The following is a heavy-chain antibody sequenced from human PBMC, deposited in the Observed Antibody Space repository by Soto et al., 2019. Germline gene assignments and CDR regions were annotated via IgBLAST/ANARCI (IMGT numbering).Heavy chain of an antibody. CDR3: ASIWASVTPAIPWFDP. D-gene: IGHD2-2*02. J-gene: IGHJ5*02. Sequence: SETLSLTCAVYGGTLSGYYWSWIRQPPGKGLEWIGEIDHSGSTNYNPSLKSRVTMSLDTSKNQFSLNLSSVTAADTAVYYCASIWASVTPAIPWFDPWGQGTLVTVSS. CDR2: IDHSGST. V-gene: IGHV4-34*01. CDR1: GGTLSGYY.